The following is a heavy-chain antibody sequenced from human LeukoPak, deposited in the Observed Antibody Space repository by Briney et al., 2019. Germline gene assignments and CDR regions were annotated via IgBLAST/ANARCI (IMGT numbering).Heavy chain of an antibody. V-gene: IGHV1-8*01. CDR3: ARVPRGWVVATTYFDY. D-gene: IGHD5-12*01. Sequence: ASVKVSCKASGYTLTSYDINWVRQATGQGLEWMGWMNPNSGRTGYAQNFQGRTTITRNTSISTAYLELSSLRSDDTAVYYCARVPRGWVVATTYFDYWGQGTLVTVSS. CDR2: MNPNSGRT. CDR1: GYTLTSYD. J-gene: IGHJ4*02.